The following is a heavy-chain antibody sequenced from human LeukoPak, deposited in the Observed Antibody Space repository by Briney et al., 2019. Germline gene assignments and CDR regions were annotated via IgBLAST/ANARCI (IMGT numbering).Heavy chain of an antibody. D-gene: IGHD6-6*01. Sequence: GGSLRLSCTASGFTFSSYWMSWVRQAPGKGLEGGAHIKQDGSEQEYVDSVKGRFTISRDNAKNSLYLQMNSLRAEDTAVYYCARHRYTSSSRWFDPWGQGTLVAVSS. CDR3: ARHRYTSSSRWFDP. J-gene: IGHJ5*02. V-gene: IGHV3-7*01. CDR2: IKQDGSEQ. CDR1: GFTFSSYW.